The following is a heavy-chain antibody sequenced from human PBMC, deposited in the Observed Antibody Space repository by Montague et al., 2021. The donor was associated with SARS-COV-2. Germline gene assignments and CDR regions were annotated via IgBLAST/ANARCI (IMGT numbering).Heavy chain of an antibody. D-gene: IGHD2-2*02. CDR1: GGSISSSSYY. Sequence: SETLSLTCTVSGGSISSSSYYWGWIRQPPGKGLEWIGSICYSGSTYYNPSLKSRVTISVDTSKNQFSLKLSSVTAADTAVYYCARHYGVVVPAAIYYYYGMDVWGQGTTVTVSS. CDR2: ICYSGST. CDR3: ARHYGVVVPAAIYYYYGMDV. J-gene: IGHJ6*02. V-gene: IGHV4-39*01.